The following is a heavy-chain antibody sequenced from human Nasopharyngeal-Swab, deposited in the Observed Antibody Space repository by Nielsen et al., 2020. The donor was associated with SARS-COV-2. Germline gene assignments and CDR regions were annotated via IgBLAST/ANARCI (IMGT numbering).Heavy chain of an antibody. D-gene: IGHD3-10*01. CDR3: ARDRTMVRGPGGY. V-gene: IGHV1-46*01. J-gene: IGHJ4*02. Sequence: ASVKVSCKASGYTFTSYYMHWVRQAPGQGLEWMGIINPSGGSTSYAQKFQGRVTMTTDTSTSTAYMELRSLRSDDTAVYYCARDRTMVRGPGGYWGQGTLVTVSS. CDR2: INPSGGST. CDR1: GYTFTSYY.